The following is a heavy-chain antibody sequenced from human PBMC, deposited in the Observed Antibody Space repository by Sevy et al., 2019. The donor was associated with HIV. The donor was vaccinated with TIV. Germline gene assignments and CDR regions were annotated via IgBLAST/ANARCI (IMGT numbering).Heavy chain of an antibody. Sequence: GGSLRLSCTASGFTFSTYEMNWVRQAQGKGLEWVSYISNSGNTIYYSDSVKGRFTISRDNAKNSLYLQMNSLRAADTAVYYCARDLPPSATTVAHFDYWGRGTLVTVSS. V-gene: IGHV3-48*03. CDR1: GFTFSTYE. D-gene: IGHD4-17*01. CDR3: ARDLPPSATTVAHFDY. CDR2: ISNSGNTI. J-gene: IGHJ4*02.